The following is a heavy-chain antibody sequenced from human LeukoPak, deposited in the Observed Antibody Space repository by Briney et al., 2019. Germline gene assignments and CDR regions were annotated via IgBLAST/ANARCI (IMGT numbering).Heavy chain of an antibody. V-gene: IGHV4-34*01. D-gene: IGHD6-19*01. J-gene: IGHJ1*01. CDR3: ARMYSSGWYVRYFQH. Sequence: SETLSLTCTVSGGSISGSYWSWIRQPPGKGLEWIGEINHSGSTNYNPSLKSRVTISVDTSKNQFSLKLSSVTAADTAVYYCARMYSSGWYVRYFQHWGQGTLVTVSS. CDR2: INHSGST. CDR1: GGSISGSY.